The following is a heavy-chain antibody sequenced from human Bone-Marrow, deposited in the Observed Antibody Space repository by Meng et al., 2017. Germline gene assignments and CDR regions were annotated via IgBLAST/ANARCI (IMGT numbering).Heavy chain of an antibody. V-gene: IGHV4-34*01. CDR1: GGPFSGYY. J-gene: IGHJ4*02. Sequence: VQLQQWGAGVLKPSETLSLTCAVYGGPFSGYYWSWIRQPPGKGLEWIGEINHSGSTNYNPSLKSRVTISVDTSKNQFSLKLSSVTAADTAVYYCARGRVVAATNPKFDYWGQGTLVTVSS. D-gene: IGHD2-15*01. CDR3: ARGRVVAATNPKFDY. CDR2: INHSGST.